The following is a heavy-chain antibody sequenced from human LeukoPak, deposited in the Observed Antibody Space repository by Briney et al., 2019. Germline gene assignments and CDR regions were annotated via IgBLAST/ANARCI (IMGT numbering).Heavy chain of an antibody. Sequence: GGSLRLSCAVSGFIASSYYMSWVRQAPGKGLEWVSVIYSGGITYYADSVKGRFTISRDNSKNTLYLQMNSLRAEDTAVYYCATDMKGPNYYHSMDVWGQGTTVTVSS. CDR3: ATDMKGPNYYHSMDV. D-gene: IGHD3-16*01. J-gene: IGHJ6*02. CDR2: IYSGGIT. CDR1: GFIASSYY. V-gene: IGHV3-53*01.